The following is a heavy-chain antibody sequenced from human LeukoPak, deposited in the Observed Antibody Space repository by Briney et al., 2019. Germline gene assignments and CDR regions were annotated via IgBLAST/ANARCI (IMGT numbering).Heavy chain of an antibody. Sequence: PGGSLRLSXAASGFTFSSYGMHWVRQAPGKGLEWVAVIWYDGSNKYYADSVKGRFTFSRDNSKNTLYLQMNSLRAEDTAVYYYARDRGAGTGLADYWGQGTLVTVSS. J-gene: IGHJ4*02. V-gene: IGHV3-33*01. CDR1: GFTFSSYG. CDR2: IWYDGSNK. CDR3: ARDRGAGTGLADY. D-gene: IGHD6-13*01.